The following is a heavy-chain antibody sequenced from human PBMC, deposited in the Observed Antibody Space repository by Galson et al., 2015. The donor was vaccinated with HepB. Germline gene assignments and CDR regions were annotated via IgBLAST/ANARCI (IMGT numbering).Heavy chain of an antibody. CDR3: AAESLYSSSWYYYYYMDV. D-gene: IGHD6-13*01. J-gene: IGHJ6*03. CDR2: IVVGSGNT. CDR1: GFTFTSSA. Sequence: SVKVSCKASGFTFTSSAMQWVRQARGQRLEWIGWIVVGSGNTNYAQKFQERVTITRDMSTSTAYMELSSLRSEDTAVYYCAAESLYSSSWYYYYYMDVWGKGTTVTVSS. V-gene: IGHV1-58*02.